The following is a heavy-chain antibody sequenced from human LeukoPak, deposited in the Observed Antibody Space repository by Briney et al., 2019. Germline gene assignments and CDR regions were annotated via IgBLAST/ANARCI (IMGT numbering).Heavy chain of an antibody. V-gene: IGHV1-24*01. CDR3: ATGYLGYYYDSSGLT. CDR1: GYTLTELS. D-gene: IGHD3-22*01. J-gene: IGHJ5*02. CDR2: FDPEDGET. Sequence: ASVKVSCKVSGYTLTELSVHWVRQAPGKGLEWMGGFDPEDGETIYAQKFQGRVTMTEDTSTDTAYMELSSLRSEDTAVYYCATGYLGYYYDSSGLTWGQGTLVTVSS.